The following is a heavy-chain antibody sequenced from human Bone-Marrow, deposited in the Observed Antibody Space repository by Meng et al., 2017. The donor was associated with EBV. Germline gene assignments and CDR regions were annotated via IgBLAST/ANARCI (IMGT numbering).Heavy chain of an antibody. CDR3: ASESGRGYTPDY. CDR2: LIPMSGAP. J-gene: IGHJ4*02. Sequence: QVQLVQSGAEGKKPGSSGKVSCKTSGGTFSSDAVSWVRQAPGQGLEWLGGLIPMSGAPNYAQKFQGRVTITADESTSTHYMDLSSLSSEDTAVYYCASESGRGYTPDYWGQGTLVTVSS. D-gene: IGHD3-10*01. CDR1: GGTFSSDA. V-gene: IGHV1-69*01.